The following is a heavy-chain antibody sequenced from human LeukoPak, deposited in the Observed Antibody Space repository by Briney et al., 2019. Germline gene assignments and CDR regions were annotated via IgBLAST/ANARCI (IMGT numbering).Heavy chain of an antibody. Sequence: SETLSLTCAVYGGSFSGYYWRWIRQPPGKGLEWIGEINHSGSTNYNPSLKSRVTISVDTSKNQFSLKLSSVTAADTAVYYCARGRGKGVSISSSSQRDYWGQGTLVTVSS. CDR2: INHSGST. V-gene: IGHV4-34*01. D-gene: IGHD6-13*01. J-gene: IGHJ4*02. CDR3: ARGRGKGVSISSSSQRDY. CDR1: GGSFSGYY.